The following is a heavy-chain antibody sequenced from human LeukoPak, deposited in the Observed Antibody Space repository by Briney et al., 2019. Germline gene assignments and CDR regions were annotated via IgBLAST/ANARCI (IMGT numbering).Heavy chain of an antibody. CDR1: GGAISSNHYY. V-gene: IGHV4-39*01. CDR3: ASRFKRDDAFDI. J-gene: IGHJ3*02. CDR2: LHYSGTT. Sequence: SETLSLTCTVSGGAISSNHYYWAWVRQPPGKGLEWIGSLHYSGTTYYSPSLKSRVTISADTSKNQFSLKLSSVTAADTAVYYCASRFKRDDAFDIWGQGTMVTVSS.